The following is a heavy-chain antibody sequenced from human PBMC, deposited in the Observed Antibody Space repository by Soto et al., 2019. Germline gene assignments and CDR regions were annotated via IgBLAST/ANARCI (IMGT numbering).Heavy chain of an antibody. CDR2: ISNDGTNK. J-gene: IGHJ1*01. D-gene: IGHD2-21*02. CDR3: ARVPRDFCGRDCSSEH. Sequence: GGSLRLSSPAPGFILGSYGMHWVRQAAGKGVESVALISNDGTNKYHPAYVKGRFSILRDNPKNPLYLEMNRLIPEDPAVYYCARVPRDFCGRDCSSEHWGQGTQVTVSS. CDR1: GFILGSYG. V-gene: IGHV3-30*03.